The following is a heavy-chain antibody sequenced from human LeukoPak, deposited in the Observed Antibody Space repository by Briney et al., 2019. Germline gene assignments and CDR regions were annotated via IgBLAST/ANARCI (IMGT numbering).Heavy chain of an antibody. V-gene: IGHV4-59*01. Sequence: SETLSLTCTVSGASISSYYWTWIRQSPGKGLEWIGDVYYTGSTNYSPSLKSRVTMSVDMFNIQFSLKLRSVTAADTAVYYCASASYSDFGSDEYGPLQFDFWGQGTPVTVSS. J-gene: IGHJ4*02. CDR1: GASISSYY. D-gene: IGHD3-3*01. CDR3: ASASYSDFGSDEYGPLQFDF. CDR2: VYYTGST.